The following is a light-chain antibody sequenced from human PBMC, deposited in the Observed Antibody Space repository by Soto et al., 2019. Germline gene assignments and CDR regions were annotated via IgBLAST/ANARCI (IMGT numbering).Light chain of an antibody. CDR1: QGISQY. Sequence: DIHLTQSPSLLSASVGDRVTITCRASQGISQYVALYQQKPGKAPKVLIYAASSLQSGVPSRFSGSGSGTDFTLTISSLQPEDFATYYCQQSYSTPPTFGQGTKVDI. CDR2: AAS. J-gene: IGKJ1*01. V-gene: IGKV1-39*01. CDR3: QQSYSTPPT.